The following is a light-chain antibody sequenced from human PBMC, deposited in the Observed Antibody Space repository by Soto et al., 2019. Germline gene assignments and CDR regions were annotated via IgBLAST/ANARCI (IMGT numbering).Light chain of an antibody. V-gene: IGKV2-29*03. CDR3: QQYYTYWT. J-gene: IGKJ1*01. CDR2: KAS. CDR1: QILLHSDGKTY. Sequence: EIVMTQTPLSLSVTPGQPASISCKSSQILLHSDGKTYLYWYQQKPGKVPKLLIYKASSLESGVPSRFSGSGSGTEFTLTISSLQPDDFATYYCQQYYTYWTFGQGTKVDIK.